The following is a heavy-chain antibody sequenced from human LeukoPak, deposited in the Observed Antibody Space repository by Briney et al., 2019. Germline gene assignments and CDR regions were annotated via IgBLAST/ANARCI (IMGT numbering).Heavy chain of an antibody. Sequence: PGGSLRLSCAASGFTFSSYGMHWVRQAPGKGLEWVSIIYSGGSTCYADSVKGRFTISRANSKNTLYLQMNSLSAKDTAVYCCVRVGYSYGYGDWNYFDYWGERTLVIVSS. CDR2: IYSGGST. V-gene: IGHV3-NL1*01. J-gene: IGHJ4*02. CDR1: GFTFSSYG. CDR3: VRVGYSYGYGDWNYFDY. D-gene: IGHD5-18*01.